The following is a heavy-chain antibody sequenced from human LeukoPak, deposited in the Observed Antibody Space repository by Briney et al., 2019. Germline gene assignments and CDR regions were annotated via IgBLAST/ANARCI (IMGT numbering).Heavy chain of an antibody. J-gene: IGHJ4*02. CDR1: GFTFSSYW. Sequence: QPGGSLTLSWVAFGFTFSSYWMHWVRQAPGKGLVWVSRINSDGSSTSYADSVKGRFTISRDNAKNTLYLQMNSLRAEDTAVYYCASGSYYCFDYWGQGTLVTVSS. V-gene: IGHV3-74*01. CDR2: INSDGSST. CDR3: ASGSYYCFDY. D-gene: IGHD1-26*01.